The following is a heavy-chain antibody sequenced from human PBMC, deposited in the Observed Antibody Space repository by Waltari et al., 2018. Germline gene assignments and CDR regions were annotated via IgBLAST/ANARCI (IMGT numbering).Heavy chain of an antibody. J-gene: IGHJ4*02. D-gene: IGHD3-22*01. CDR1: GYTFTSYY. CDR2: INPSGGST. CDR3: ARRGLEYYYDSSGSQMDY. V-gene: IGHV1-46*01. Sequence: QVQLVQSGAEVKKPGASVKVSCKASGYTFTSYYMHWVRQAPGQGLEWMGIINPSGGSTGYAQKFQGRVTMTRDTSTSTVYMELSSLRSEDTAVYYCARRGLEYYYDSSGSQMDYWGQGTLVTVSS.